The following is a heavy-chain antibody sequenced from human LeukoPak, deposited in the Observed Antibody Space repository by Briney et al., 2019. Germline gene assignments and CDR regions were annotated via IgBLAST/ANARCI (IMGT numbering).Heavy chain of an antibody. Sequence: ASVKVSCKASGYTFTSYYMHWVRQAPGQGLEWMGWINTNTGNPTYAQGFTGRFVFSLDTSVSTAYLQISSLKAEDTAVYYCARGQELRYFDWLLLFDPWGQGTLVTVSS. V-gene: IGHV7-4-1*02. J-gene: IGHJ5*02. CDR3: ARGQELRYFDWLLLFDP. CDR2: INTNTGNP. D-gene: IGHD3-9*01. CDR1: GYTFTSYY.